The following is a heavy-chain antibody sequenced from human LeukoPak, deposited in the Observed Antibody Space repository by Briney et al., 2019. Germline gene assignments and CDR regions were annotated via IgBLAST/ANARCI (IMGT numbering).Heavy chain of an antibody. CDR1: GGSISSSSYY. V-gene: IGHV4-39*01. D-gene: IGHD2-2*02. J-gene: IGHJ4*02. CDR3: ARSLPSPAAIQDY. CDR2: IYYSGST. Sequence: PSETLSLTCTVSGGSISSSSYYWGWIRQPPGKGLEWIGSIYYSGSTYYNPSLKSRVTISVDTSKNQFSLKLSSVTAADTAVYYCARSLPSPAAIQDYWGQGTLVTVSS.